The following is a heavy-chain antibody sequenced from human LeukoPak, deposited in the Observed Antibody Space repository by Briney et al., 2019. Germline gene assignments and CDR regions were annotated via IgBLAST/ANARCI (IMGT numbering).Heavy chain of an antibody. Sequence: SETLSLTCSVSGGSITSDNYFWGWIRQPPGKGLEWMADIHNGETTYYNPSLKSRLTISVDTSENQLSLKLTSVTPADTAVYYCARENFCSGGSCSAEVFDIWGQGTGVTVSS. J-gene: IGHJ3*02. V-gene: IGHV4-39*07. CDR2: IHNGETT. D-gene: IGHD2-15*01. CDR3: ARENFCSGGSCSAEVFDI. CDR1: GGSITSDNYF.